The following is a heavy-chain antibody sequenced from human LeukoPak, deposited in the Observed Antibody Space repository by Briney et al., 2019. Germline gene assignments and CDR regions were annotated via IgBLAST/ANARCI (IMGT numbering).Heavy chain of an antibody. CDR3: ARGPSYCGTNCYYYFEY. CDR2: ISNSDSPI. J-gene: IGHJ4*02. D-gene: IGHD2-21*01. Sequence: PGGSLRLSCAASGFTFSDYYMSWIRQAPGKGLEWVSYISNSDSPIYYADSVKGRFTISRDNAKNSLSLQMNSLRAEDTAVYYCARGPSYCGTNCYYYFEYWGQGTLVTVSS. V-gene: IGHV3-11*01. CDR1: GFTFSDYY.